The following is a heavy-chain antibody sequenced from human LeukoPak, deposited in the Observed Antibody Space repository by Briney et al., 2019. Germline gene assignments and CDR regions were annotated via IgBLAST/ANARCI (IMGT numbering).Heavy chain of an antibody. Sequence: GGSLRLSCAASGFTFSSYSMNWVRQAPGKGLEWVSSISSSSSYIYYADSVKGRSTISRDNAKNSLYLQINSLRAEDTAVYYCARVATGVTTTVWGQGTLVTVSS. CDR3: ARVATGVTTTV. J-gene: IGHJ4*02. V-gene: IGHV3-21*01. CDR1: GFTFSSYS. D-gene: IGHD4-17*01. CDR2: ISSSSSYI.